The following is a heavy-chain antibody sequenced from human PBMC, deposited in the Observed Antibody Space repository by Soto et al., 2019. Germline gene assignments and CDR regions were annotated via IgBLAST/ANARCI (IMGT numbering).Heavy chain of an antibody. CDR2: ISSSSSYI. J-gene: IGHJ5*02. D-gene: IGHD6-19*01. CDR1: GFTFSSYS. Sequence: GGSLRLSCAASGFTFSSYSMNWVRQAPGKGLEWVSSISSSSSYIYYADSVKGRFTISRDNAKNSLYLQMNSLRAEDTAVYYCARVIGSLEQWLVGWFDPWGQGTLVTVSS. CDR3: ARVIGSLEQWLVGWFDP. V-gene: IGHV3-21*01.